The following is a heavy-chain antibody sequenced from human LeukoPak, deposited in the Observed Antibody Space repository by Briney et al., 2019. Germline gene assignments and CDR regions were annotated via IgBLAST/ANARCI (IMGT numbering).Heavy chain of an antibody. Sequence: SETLSLTCGVSGYSISNGYYWGWIRQPPGKGLEWIGSIYHSGSTNYNPSLKSRVTISVDTSKNQFSLKLSSVTAADTAVYYCARGGYSSSWRAEYFQHWGQGTLVTVSS. V-gene: IGHV4-38-2*01. CDR3: ARGGYSSSWRAEYFQH. J-gene: IGHJ1*01. CDR1: GYSISNGYY. CDR2: IYHSGST. D-gene: IGHD6-13*01.